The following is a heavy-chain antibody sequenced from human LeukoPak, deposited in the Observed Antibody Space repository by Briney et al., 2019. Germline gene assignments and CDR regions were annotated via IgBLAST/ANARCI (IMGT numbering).Heavy chain of an antibody. V-gene: IGHV3-9*03. J-gene: IGHJ4*02. CDR2: ISWNSGSI. CDR3: AKAQCSSTSCYPDY. CDR1: GFTFDDYA. Sequence: GGSLRLSCAASGFTFDDYAMHWVRQAPGKGLEWVSGISWNSGSIGYADSVKGRFTISRDNAKNSLYLQMNSLRAEDMALYYCAKAQCSSTSCYPDYWGQETLVTVSS. D-gene: IGHD2-2*01.